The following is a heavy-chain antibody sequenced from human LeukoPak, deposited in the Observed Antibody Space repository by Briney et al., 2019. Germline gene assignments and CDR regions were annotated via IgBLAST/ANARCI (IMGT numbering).Heavy chain of an antibody. CDR2: IYYSGST. CDR3: ARAAVSRDSSDAFDI. Sequence: SETLSLTCTVPGGSISSSSYYWGWIRQPPGKGLEWIGSIYYSGSTYYNPSLKSRVTISVDTSKNQFSLKLSSVTAADTAVYYCARAAVSRDSSDAFDIWGQGTMVTVSS. D-gene: IGHD3-22*01. CDR1: GGSISSSSYY. J-gene: IGHJ3*02. V-gene: IGHV4-39*07.